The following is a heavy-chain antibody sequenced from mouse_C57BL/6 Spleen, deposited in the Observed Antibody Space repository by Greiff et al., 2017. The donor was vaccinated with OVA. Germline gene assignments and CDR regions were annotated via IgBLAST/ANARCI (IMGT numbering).Heavy chain of an antibody. V-gene: IGHV1-63*01. Sequence: QVQLKQSGAELVRPGTSVKMSCKASGYTFTNYWIGWAKQRPGHGLEWIGVIYPGGGYTNYNEKFKGKATLTADKSSSTAYMQFSSLTSEDSAIYYCARITTVVARYFDVWGTGTTVTVSS. CDR2: IYPGGGYT. J-gene: IGHJ1*03. D-gene: IGHD1-1*01. CDR3: ARITTVVARYFDV. CDR1: GYTFTNYW.